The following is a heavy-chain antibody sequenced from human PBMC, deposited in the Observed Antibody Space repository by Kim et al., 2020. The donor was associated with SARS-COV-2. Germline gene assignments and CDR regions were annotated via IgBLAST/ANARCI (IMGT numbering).Heavy chain of an antibody. D-gene: IGHD6-19*01. J-gene: IGHJ1*01. Sequence: DSVKGRFTISKDNSKHTLYLQLNSLRAEDTAVYYCATDLFRYSSGEYFQHWGQGTLVTVSS. V-gene: IGHV3-30*02. CDR3: ATDLFRYSSGEYFQH.